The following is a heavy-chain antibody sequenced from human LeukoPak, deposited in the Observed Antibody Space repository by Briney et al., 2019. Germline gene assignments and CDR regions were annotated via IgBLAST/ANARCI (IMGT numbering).Heavy chain of an antibody. J-gene: IGHJ6*03. CDR1: GFSFDDYG. V-gene: IGHV3-20*04. CDR3: ARSPDDSYGPDSYYYYYMDV. CDR2: MNWNGGST. Sequence: GGSLRLSCAASGFSFDDYGMSWVRQVPGKGLEWVYGMNWNGGSTSYTDSVKGRFTISRDNAKNSLYLQMNSLRAEDTALYYCARSPDDSYGPDSYYYYYMDVWGKGTTVTVSS. D-gene: IGHD5-18*01.